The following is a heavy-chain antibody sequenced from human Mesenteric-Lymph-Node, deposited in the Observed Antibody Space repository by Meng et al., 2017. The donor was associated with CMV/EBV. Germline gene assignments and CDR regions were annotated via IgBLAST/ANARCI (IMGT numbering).Heavy chain of an antibody. J-gene: IGHJ5*02. D-gene: IGHD3-3*01. CDR3: ARGNAGSGFFGTGWFDP. Sequence: SCAASGFIFSSYWMTWVRQGPGKGMEWVAYIEQDGSEKYVDSVKGRFTISRDNATSSLYLQMNSLRGDDTAVYYCARGNAGSGFFGTGWFDPWGQGTLVTVSS. CDR2: IEQDGSEK. V-gene: IGHV3-7*01. CDR1: GFIFSSYW.